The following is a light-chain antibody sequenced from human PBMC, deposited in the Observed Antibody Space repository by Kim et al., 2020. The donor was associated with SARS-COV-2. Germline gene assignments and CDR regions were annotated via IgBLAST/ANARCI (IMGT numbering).Light chain of an antibody. CDR2: GAS. Sequence: SPGERAHLSCRASQSVSSSYLAWYQQKPGQAPRLLIYGASSRATGIPDRFSGSGSGTDFTLTISRLEPEDFAVYYCQQYGSSPLTFGQGTKVDIK. V-gene: IGKV3-20*01. J-gene: IGKJ1*01. CDR3: QQYGSSPLT. CDR1: QSVSSSY.